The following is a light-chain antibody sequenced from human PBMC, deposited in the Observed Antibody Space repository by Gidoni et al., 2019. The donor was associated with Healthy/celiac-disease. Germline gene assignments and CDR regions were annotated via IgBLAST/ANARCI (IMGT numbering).Light chain of an antibody. V-gene: IGKV4-1*01. CDR3: QQYYSTLLT. CDR1: QSVLSSSNNKNY. J-gene: IGKJ4*01. CDR2: GAS. Sequence: DIVMTQSPDSLAVSLGERATINCKSSQSVLSSSNNKNYLAWYQQKPGQPPKLLIYGASTRESGVPDRFSGSGSGTEFTLTISSLQAEDVAVYYCQQYYSTLLTFGGXTKVEIK.